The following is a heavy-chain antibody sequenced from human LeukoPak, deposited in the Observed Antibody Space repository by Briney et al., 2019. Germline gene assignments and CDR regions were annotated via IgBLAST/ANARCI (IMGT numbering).Heavy chain of an antibody. CDR2: IVSDRSVT. D-gene: IGHD3/OR15-3a*01. CDR1: GFTFSTYW. J-gene: IGHJ4*02. Sequence: QPGGSLRLSCAASGFTFSTYWMHWVRRGPGKGLVWVSQIVSDRSVTSYADSVKGRFTISRDNAKNTLYLQMNSLRAEDTAVYYCARGGTGSFDFWGQGTLVTVSS. V-gene: IGHV3-74*01. CDR3: ARGGTGSFDF.